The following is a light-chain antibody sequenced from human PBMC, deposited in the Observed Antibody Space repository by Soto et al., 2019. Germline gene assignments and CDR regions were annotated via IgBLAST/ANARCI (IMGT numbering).Light chain of an antibody. J-gene: IGLJ3*02. CDR2: GNN. CDR3: ASWDNSLNGLV. Sequence: QSVLTQPPSASGTPGQRVTISCSGSSSNIGGYTVDWYQQLPGTAPKLLIYGNNQRPSGVPDRFSGSKSGTSASLAISGLQSEDEADYYCASWDNSLNGLVFGGGTKLTVL. V-gene: IGLV1-44*01. CDR1: SSNIGGYT.